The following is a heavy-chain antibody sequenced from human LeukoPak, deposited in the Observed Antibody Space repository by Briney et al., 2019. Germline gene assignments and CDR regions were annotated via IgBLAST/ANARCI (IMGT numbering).Heavy chain of an antibody. CDR2: INHSGSS. CDR1: GESFKDYY. Sequence: ASETLSLTCAVYGESFKDYYWNWIRQPPGKGLEWIGEINHSGSSNYNPSLKSRVTISVDTSKNQFSLKLNSVTAADTAVYYCARDHLANLASRLFDPWGQGSLVTVSS. D-gene: IGHD3-3*01. V-gene: IGHV4-34*01. J-gene: IGHJ5*02. CDR3: ARDHLANLASRLFDP.